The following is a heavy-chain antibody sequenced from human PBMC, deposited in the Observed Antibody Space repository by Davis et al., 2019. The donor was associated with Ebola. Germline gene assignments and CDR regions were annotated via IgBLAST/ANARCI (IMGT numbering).Heavy chain of an antibody. Sequence: GESLKISCETSGFTFSRYDMNWVRQAPGKGLEWISDITKSGSHRHYADSVKGRFTISRDNAKNSVSLEMSSLRVEDTAVYYCAAKSIAVTGVYYYYGMDVWGQGTTVTVSS. CDR2: ITKSGSHR. J-gene: IGHJ6*02. V-gene: IGHV3-48*03. D-gene: IGHD6-19*01. CDR1: GFTFSRYD. CDR3: AAKSIAVTGVYYYYGMDV.